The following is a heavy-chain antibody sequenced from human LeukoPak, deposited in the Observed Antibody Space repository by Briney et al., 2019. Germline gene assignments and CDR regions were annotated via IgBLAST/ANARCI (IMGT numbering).Heavy chain of an antibody. D-gene: IGHD3-3*01. CDR2: FDPEDGET. Sequence: ASVKVSCKVSGYTLTELSMHWVRQAPGKGLEWMGGFDPEDGETIYAQKFQGRVTMTEDTSTDTAYMELSSLRSEDTAVYYCATWPSKYYDFWSGYTWGQGTLVTVSS. V-gene: IGHV1-24*01. CDR3: ATWPSKYYDFWSGYT. CDR1: GYTLTELS. J-gene: IGHJ5*02.